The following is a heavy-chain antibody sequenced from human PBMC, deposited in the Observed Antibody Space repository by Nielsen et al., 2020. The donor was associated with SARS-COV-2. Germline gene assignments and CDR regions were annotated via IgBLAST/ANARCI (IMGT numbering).Heavy chain of an antibody. D-gene: IGHD5-18*01. CDR3: ARDTVMVPGAFDI. V-gene: IGHV3-7*03. J-gene: IGHJ3*02. CDR2: IKQDGSEK. Sequence: WIRQPPGKGLNWVANIKQDGSEKYYVDSVKGRFTISRDNAKNSLYLQMNSLRAEDTAVYYCARDTVMVPGAFDIWGQGTMVTVSS.